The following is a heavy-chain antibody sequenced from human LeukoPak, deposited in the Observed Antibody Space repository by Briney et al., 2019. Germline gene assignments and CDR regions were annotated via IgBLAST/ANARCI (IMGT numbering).Heavy chain of an antibody. CDR3: AKDWGTTGWFDP. CDR1: GITLNTND. Sequence: GGSLRLSCAASGITLNTNDMNWVRQAPGKGLEWVAVISYDGSNKYYADSVKGRFTISRDNSMNTLYLQMNSLRAEDTAVYYCAKDWGTTGWFDPWGQGTLVTVSS. J-gene: IGHJ5*02. D-gene: IGHD3-16*01. CDR2: ISYDGSNK. V-gene: IGHV3-30*18.